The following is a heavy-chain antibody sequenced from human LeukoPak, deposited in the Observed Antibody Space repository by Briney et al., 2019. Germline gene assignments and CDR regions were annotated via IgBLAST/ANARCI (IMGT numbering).Heavy chain of an antibody. CDR2: MNPNSGNT. CDR3: ARVPPYSSTWYADC. CDR1: GYTFTSYD. Sequence: ASVTVSCKASGYTFTSYDINWVRQATGQGLEWMGWMNPNSGNTGYAQKFQGRVTMTRNTSISTAYMELSSLRSDDTAVYYCARVPPYSSTWYADCWGQGTLVTVSS. J-gene: IGHJ4*02. D-gene: IGHD6-13*01. V-gene: IGHV1-8*01.